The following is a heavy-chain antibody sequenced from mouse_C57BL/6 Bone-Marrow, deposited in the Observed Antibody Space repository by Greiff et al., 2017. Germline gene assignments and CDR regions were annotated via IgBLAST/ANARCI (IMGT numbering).Heavy chain of an antibody. V-gene: IGHV1-85*01. CDR1: GYTFTSYD. J-gene: IGHJ1*03. CDR2: INPRDGST. Sequence: VQLQQSGPELVKPGASVKLSCKASGYTFTSYDINWVKQRPGQGLEWIGWINPRDGSTKYNEKFKGKATLTVNTSSNTAYMELHSLTSEDSAVLVGARDFGSGYWYFEVWGTGTTVTVAS. D-gene: IGHD1-3*01. CDR3: ARDFGSGYWYFEV.